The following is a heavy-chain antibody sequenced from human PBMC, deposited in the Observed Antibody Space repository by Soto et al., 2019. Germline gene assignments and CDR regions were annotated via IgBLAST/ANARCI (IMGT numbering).Heavy chain of an antibody. D-gene: IGHD3-3*01. J-gene: IGHJ3*02. CDR3: AKGTYYDFWSGHSDAFDI. CDR1: GFTFSSYA. CDR2: ISGSGGST. V-gene: IGHV3-23*01. Sequence: GGSLRLSCAASGFTFSSYAMSWVPQAPGRGPECVSAISGSGGSTYYADSVKGRFTISRDNSKNTLYLQMNSLRAEDTAVYYCAKGTYYDFWSGHSDAFDIWGQGTMVTVSS.